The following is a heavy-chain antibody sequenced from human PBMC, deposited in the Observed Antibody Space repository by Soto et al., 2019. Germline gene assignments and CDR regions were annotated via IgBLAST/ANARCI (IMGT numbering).Heavy chain of an antibody. D-gene: IGHD2-2*01. CDR3: AKDCCEKYCSSTRCSSGMDV. CDR1: GFTFSSYA. CDR2: ISGSGGST. Sequence: PGGSLRLSCAASGFTFSSYAMSWVRQAPGKGLECVSSISGSGGSTYYADSVKGRFTISRDNSKNTLYLQMSSLRAEDTAVYYCAKDCCEKYCSSTRCSSGMDVWGQGTTVTVSS. V-gene: IGHV3-23*01. J-gene: IGHJ6*02.